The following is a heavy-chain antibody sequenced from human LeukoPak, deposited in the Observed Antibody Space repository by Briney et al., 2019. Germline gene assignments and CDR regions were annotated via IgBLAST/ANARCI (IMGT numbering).Heavy chain of an antibody. Sequence: ETLSLTCTVSGGSISSSSYYWGWIRQPPGKGLEWIGSIYYSGSTYYNPSLKSRVTISVDTSKNQFSLKLSSVTAADTAVYYCARHRDIVATIDYWGQGTLVTVSS. D-gene: IGHD5-12*01. CDR1: GGSISSSSYY. J-gene: IGHJ4*02. V-gene: IGHV4-39*01. CDR3: ARHRDIVATIDY. CDR2: IYYSGST.